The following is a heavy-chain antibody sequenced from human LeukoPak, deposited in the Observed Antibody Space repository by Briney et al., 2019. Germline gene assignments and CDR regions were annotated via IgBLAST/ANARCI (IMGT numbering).Heavy chain of an antibody. CDR2: IRSKAYGGTT. CDR1: GFTFGDYA. J-gene: IGHJ4*02. Sequence: GGSLRLSCTASGFTFGDYAMSWVRQAPGKGLEWVGFIRSKAYGGTTEYAASVKGRFTISRDDSKSIAYLQMNSLKTEDTAVYYCTRGSSGWYGKPSEYWGQGTLVTVSS. D-gene: IGHD6-19*01. CDR3: TRGSSGWYGKPSEY. V-gene: IGHV3-49*04.